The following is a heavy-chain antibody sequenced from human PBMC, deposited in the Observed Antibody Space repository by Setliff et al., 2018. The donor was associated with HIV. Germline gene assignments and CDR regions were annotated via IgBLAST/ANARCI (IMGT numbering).Heavy chain of an antibody. Sequence: GGSLRLSCAASGFTFSSYTMNWVRQAPGKGLEWVANIGQDGSEKNYVDSVKGRFTISRDNAKNSMDLQMNSLRAEDTAIYYCARKLRPGHGVDVWGQGTTVTVSS. CDR3: ARKLRPGHGVDV. CDR1: GFTFSSYT. D-gene: IGHD3-10*01. J-gene: IGHJ6*02. CDR2: IGQDGSEK. V-gene: IGHV3-7*01.